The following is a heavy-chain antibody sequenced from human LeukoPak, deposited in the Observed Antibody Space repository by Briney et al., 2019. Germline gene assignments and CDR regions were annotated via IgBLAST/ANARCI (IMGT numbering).Heavy chain of an antibody. Sequence: GGSLRLSCAASGFTFSNYAMMWVRQAPGKRLEWVSSITGSGDGTYYADSVRGRFTISRDNYENTLYLQLNSLRAEDTAVYFCVKGFVHPTYYFDYWGQGTLVTVSS. D-gene: IGHD3-10*01. J-gene: IGHJ4*02. V-gene: IGHV3-23*01. CDR3: VKGFVHPTYYFDY. CDR1: GFTFSNYA. CDR2: ITGSGDGT.